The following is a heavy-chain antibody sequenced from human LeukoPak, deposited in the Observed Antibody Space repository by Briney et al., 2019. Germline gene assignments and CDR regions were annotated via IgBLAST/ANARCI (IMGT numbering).Heavy chain of an antibody. CDR2: IYYSGST. CDR3: ARRWRYYGSGSYSLPAYYFDY. V-gene: IGHV4-39*07. Sequence: SETLSLTCTVSGGSISSSSYYWGWIRQPPGKGLEWIGNIYYSGSTNYNPSLKSRVTISVDTSKNQFSLKLSSVTAADTAVYYCARRWRYYGSGSYSLPAYYFDYWGQGTLVTVSS. J-gene: IGHJ4*02. D-gene: IGHD3-10*01. CDR1: GGSISSSSYY.